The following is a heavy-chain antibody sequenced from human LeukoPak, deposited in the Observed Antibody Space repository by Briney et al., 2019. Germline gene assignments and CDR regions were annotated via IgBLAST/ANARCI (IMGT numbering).Heavy chain of an antibody. CDR1: GDSFSGYS. D-gene: IGHD1-26*01. V-gene: IGHV4-34*01. CDR2: INHRGTT. J-gene: IGHJ4*02. Sequence: NASETLSLTCAVYGDSFSGYSWSWIRQPPGKGLEWIAEINHRGTTHYNPSLKSRVNISADTSKNQFSLHLDSVTAADTAVYYCARSWAGMYYPFYYFDYWGQGTLVSVSS. CDR3: ARSWAGMYYPFYYFDY.